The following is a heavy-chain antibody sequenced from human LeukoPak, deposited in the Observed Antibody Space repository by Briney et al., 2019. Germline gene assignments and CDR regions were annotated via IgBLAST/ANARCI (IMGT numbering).Heavy chain of an antibody. CDR2: MNPNSGNT. Sequence: ASVKVSCKASGHTFTSYDINWVRQATGQGLEWMGWMNPNSGNTGYAQKFQGRVTMTRNTSISTAYMELSSLRSEDTAVYYCARGGIRDTALDYWGQGTLVTVSS. J-gene: IGHJ4*02. D-gene: IGHD3-3*02. V-gene: IGHV1-8*01. CDR3: ARGGIRDTALDY. CDR1: GHTFTSYD.